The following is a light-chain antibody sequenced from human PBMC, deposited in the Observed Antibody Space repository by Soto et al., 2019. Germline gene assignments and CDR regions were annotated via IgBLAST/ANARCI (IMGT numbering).Light chain of an antibody. CDR2: SNN. CDR3: AAWDDSLNGVV. J-gene: IGLJ2*01. Sequence: QSVLTQPPSASGTPGQRVTISCSGSSSNIGSNTLNWYQQLPGTAPKLLIYSNNQRPSWVPDRFSGSKSGTSASLAISGLQSEDEADYYCAAWDDSLNGVVFGGGTKLTVL. V-gene: IGLV1-44*01. CDR1: SSNIGSNT.